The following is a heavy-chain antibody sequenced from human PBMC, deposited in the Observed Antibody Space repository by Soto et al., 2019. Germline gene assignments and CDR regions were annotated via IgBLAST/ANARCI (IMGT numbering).Heavy chain of an antibody. Sequence: SVKVSCNASGYTFTAYYIHWVRQAPGQGLEWMGWINPNGGGTKYAQKFQGRVTMTRDTSINTAYMELTRLTSDDTAVYYCARAVHTMIQGVRFRVDQWGQGTLVTVSS. D-gene: IGHD3-10*01. CDR1: GYTFTAYY. J-gene: IGHJ4*02. V-gene: IGHV1-2*02. CDR2: INPNGGGT. CDR3: ARAVHTMIQGVRFRVDQ.